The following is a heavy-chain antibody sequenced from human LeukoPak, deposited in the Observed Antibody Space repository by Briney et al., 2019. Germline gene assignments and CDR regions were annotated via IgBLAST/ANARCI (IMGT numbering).Heavy chain of an antibody. D-gene: IGHD3-10*01. J-gene: IGHJ4*02. Sequence: TSETLSLTCTVSGAPVNFYYLSWIRHSAEKGLEWIGRIYTRGNTNYNPSLKIRVTLSVDTSRNQFSLMLSSVTAADTAVYYCAKESRLGGASGSHHFDYWGQGVLVTVSS. V-gene: IGHV4-4*07. CDR1: GAPVNFYY. CDR3: AKESRLGGASGSHHFDY. CDR2: IYTRGNT.